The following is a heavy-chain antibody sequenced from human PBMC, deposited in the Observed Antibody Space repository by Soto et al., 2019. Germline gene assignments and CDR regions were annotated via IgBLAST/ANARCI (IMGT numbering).Heavy chain of an antibody. CDR1: GYTFTSYG. J-gene: IGHJ6*02. CDR3: ARAVGITMVRGVISMGMDV. CDR2: ISAYNGNT. Sequence: QVQLVQSGAEVKKPGASVMVSCKASGYTFTSYGISWVRQAPGQGLEWMGWISAYNGNTNYAQKLQGRVTMTTDTSTSTAYMELRSLRSADTAVYYCARAVGITMVRGVISMGMDVWGQGTTVTVSS. D-gene: IGHD3-10*01. V-gene: IGHV1-18*01.